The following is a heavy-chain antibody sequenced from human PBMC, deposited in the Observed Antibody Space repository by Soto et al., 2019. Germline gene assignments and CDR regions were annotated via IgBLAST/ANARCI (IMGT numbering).Heavy chain of an antibody. CDR2: IYYSGIT. V-gene: IGHV4-59*01. Sequence: SETLSLTCTVSGGSISSYYWSWIRQPPGKGLEWIGYIYYSGITDYNPSLKSRVTISVDTSKSQFSLKLSSVTAADTAVYYCARDFFDSSDYTTNRLDPWGQGTLVTGSS. CDR1: GGSISSYY. D-gene: IGHD3-22*01. CDR3: ARDFFDSSDYTTNRLDP. J-gene: IGHJ5*02.